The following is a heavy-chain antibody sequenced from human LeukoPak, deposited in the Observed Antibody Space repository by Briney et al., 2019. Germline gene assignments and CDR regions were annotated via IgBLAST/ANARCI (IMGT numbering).Heavy chain of an antibody. J-gene: IGHJ4*02. CDR1: GYTFTSYD. CDR2: MNPNSGNT. V-gene: IGHV1-8*01. CDR3: ARGKAHDYVWGSYRYALFY. D-gene: IGHD3-16*02. Sequence: ASVKVSCKASGYTFTSYDINWVRQAPGQGLEWMGWMNPNSGNTGYEQKFQGRVTMTRDTSITTAYMELSSLRSEDTAVYYCARGKAHDYVWGSYRYALFYWGQRTLVTVSS.